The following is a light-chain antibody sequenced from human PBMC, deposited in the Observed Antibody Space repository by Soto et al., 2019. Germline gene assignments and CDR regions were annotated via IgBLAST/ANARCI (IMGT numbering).Light chain of an antibody. CDR1: SSDVGGYNY. CDR2: DVS. J-gene: IGLJ2*01. Sequence: QSALTQPRSVSGSPGQSVTISCTETSSDVGGYNYVSWYQQHPGKAPKLMIYDVSKRPSGVPDRFSGSKSGNTASLTISGLQAEDEADYYCCSYAGSYTPVVFGGGTKLTVL. CDR3: CSYAGSYTPVV. V-gene: IGLV2-11*01.